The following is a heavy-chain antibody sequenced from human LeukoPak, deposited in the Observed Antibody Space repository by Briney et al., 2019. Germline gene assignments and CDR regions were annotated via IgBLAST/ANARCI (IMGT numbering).Heavy chain of an antibody. CDR1: GGSISSYY. CDR2: IYYSGST. J-gene: IGHJ6*02. D-gene: IGHD4-17*01. Sequence: SETLSLTCTVSGGSISSYYWSWIRQPPGKGLEWIGYIYYSGSTNYNPSLKSRVTISVDTSKNQFSLKLSSVTAADTAVYYCARGVMATIHGDYKEYYYYYGMDVWGQGTTVTVSS. V-gene: IGHV4-59*08. CDR3: ARGVMATIHGDYKEYYYYYGMDV.